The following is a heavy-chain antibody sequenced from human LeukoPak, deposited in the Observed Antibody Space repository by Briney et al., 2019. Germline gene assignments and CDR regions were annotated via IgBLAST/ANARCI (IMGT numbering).Heavy chain of an antibody. J-gene: IGHJ4*02. D-gene: IGHD2-8*01. V-gene: IGHV3-66*01. Sequence: PGGSLRLSCAASGFTFGDYAMSWVRQAPGKGLEWVSLIYSGGGTYYADSVKGRFTISRDNSKNTFYLQMNSLRVEDTAVYYCARADNGFEYWGQGTLVTVSS. CDR2: IYSGGGT. CDR1: GFTFGDYA. CDR3: ARADNGFEY.